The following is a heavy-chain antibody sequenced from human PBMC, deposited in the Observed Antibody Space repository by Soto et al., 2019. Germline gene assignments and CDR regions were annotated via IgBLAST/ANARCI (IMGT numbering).Heavy chain of an antibody. V-gene: IGHV3-30*02. CDR3: TIVRVADSALDH. J-gene: IGHJ4*02. Sequence: PGGSLRLSCFGSGFILSNNGMHWVRQTPGKGLEWVAFMSYDGSDTFYADSVKGRFTISRDNSKNTLFLHMSNLRAEDTAMYYCTIVRVADSALDHWGQGTLVTVSS. D-gene: IGHD3-10*02. CDR2: MSYDGSDT. CDR1: GFILSNNG.